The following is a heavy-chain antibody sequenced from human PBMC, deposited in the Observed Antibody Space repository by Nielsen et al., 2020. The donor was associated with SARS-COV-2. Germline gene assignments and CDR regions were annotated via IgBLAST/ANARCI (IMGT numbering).Heavy chain of an antibody. J-gene: IGHJ5*02. Sequence: GSLRLSCTVSGGSISSYYWSWIRQPPGKGLEWIGYIYYSGSTNYNPSLKSRVTISVDTSKNQFSLKLSSVTAADTAVYYCARGARGIAVAGDNWFDPWGQGTLVTVSS. CDR3: ARGARGIAVAGDNWFDP. V-gene: IGHV4-59*12. CDR2: IYYSGST. D-gene: IGHD6-19*01. CDR1: GGSISSYY.